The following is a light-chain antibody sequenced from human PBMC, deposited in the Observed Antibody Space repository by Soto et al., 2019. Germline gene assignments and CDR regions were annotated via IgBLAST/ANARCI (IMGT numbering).Light chain of an antibody. CDR2: DAS. Sequence: DLQLTQSPSSLSASVGDRVTITCQASQDISNHLNWYHHKPGTAPKLLIYDASALEPGVPSRFSGSGSGTDFSFTISSLQPEDIATYYCQQYDYLPYTFGQGTKLEIK. V-gene: IGKV1-33*01. J-gene: IGKJ2*01. CDR1: QDISNH. CDR3: QQYDYLPYT.